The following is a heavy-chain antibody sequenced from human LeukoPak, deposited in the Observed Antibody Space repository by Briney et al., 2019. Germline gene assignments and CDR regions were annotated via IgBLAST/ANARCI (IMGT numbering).Heavy chain of an antibody. Sequence: GASVKASCKASGYTFTSYGISWVRQAPGQGLEWMGWISAYNGNTNYAQKLQGRVTMTTDTSTSTAYMELRSLRSDDTAVYYCARDYYGSGSYYNSDAFDIWGQGTMVTVSS. D-gene: IGHD3-10*01. CDR3: ARDYYGSGSYYNSDAFDI. V-gene: IGHV1-18*01. CDR1: GYTFTSYG. CDR2: ISAYNGNT. J-gene: IGHJ3*02.